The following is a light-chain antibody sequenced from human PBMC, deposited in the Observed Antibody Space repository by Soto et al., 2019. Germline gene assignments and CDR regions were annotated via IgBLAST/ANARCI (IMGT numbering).Light chain of an antibody. CDR2: GVS. V-gene: IGKV3-20*01. J-gene: IGKJ4*01. Sequence: EIVLTRSPDTLSLSPGQRATLSCRASQSVRSDYFAWYQQKPGQAPRVIIFGVSTRATGVPDRFSGSGSGTDFTLTISRLEPEDFALYYCQQYGNSPLTFGGGTKV. CDR3: QQYGNSPLT. CDR1: QSVRSDY.